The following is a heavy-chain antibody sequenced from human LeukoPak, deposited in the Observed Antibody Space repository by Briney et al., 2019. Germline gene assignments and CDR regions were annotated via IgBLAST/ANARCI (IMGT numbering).Heavy chain of an antibody. CDR2: INPNNGGT. CDR1: GYTFTGYY. CDR3: ARGGPYEYVWGSYRPFDY. J-gene: IGHJ4*02. D-gene: IGHD3-16*02. Sequence: ASVTVSCTASGYTFTGYYMHWVRQAPGQGLEWMGRINPNNGGTNYAQKFQGRVTMTRDTSISTDYMELSRLRSDDTAVFYCARGGPYEYVWGSYRPFDYWGQGTLVTVSS. V-gene: IGHV1-2*06.